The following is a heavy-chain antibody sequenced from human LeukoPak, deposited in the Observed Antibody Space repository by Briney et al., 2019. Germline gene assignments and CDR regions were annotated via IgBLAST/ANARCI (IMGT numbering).Heavy chain of an antibody. CDR2: INPSGGST. J-gene: IGHJ4*02. CDR3: AKGSLGYCSSTSCYSHGAYFDY. Sequence: GASVMVSCKASGYTFTSYYMHWVRQAPGQGLEWMGIINPSGGSTSYAQKFQGRVTMTRDTSTSTVYMELSSLRSEDTAVYYCAKGSLGYCSSTSCYSHGAYFDYWGQGTLVTVSS. V-gene: IGHV1-46*01. CDR1: GYTFTSYY. D-gene: IGHD2-2*01.